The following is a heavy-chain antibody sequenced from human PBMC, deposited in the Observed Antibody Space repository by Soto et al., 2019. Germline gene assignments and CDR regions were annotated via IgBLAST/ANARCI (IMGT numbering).Heavy chain of an antibody. Sequence: PGGSLRLSCAASGFTFDDYAMHWVRQAPGKGLEWVSGISWNSGSIGYADSVKGRFTISRDNAKNSLYLQMNSLRAEDTALYYCAKDQNPIAVAGNDPFDYWGQGTLVTVSS. J-gene: IGHJ4*02. D-gene: IGHD6-19*01. CDR3: AKDQNPIAVAGNDPFDY. CDR2: ISWNSGSI. CDR1: GFTFDDYA. V-gene: IGHV3-9*01.